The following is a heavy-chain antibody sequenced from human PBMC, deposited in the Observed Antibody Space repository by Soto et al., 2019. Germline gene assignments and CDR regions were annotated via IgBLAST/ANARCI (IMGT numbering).Heavy chain of an antibody. V-gene: IGHV1-46*01. J-gene: IGHJ4*02. CDR3: AREGDSSGYYPPGAIKPYDY. CDR2: INPSGGST. Sequence: ASVKVSCKASGYTFTSYYMHWVRQAPGQGLEWMGIINPSGGSTSYAQKFQGRVTMTRDTSTSTVYMELSSLRSEDTAVYYCAREGDSSGYYPPGAIKPYDYWGQGTLVTVSS. D-gene: IGHD3-22*01. CDR1: GYTFTSYY.